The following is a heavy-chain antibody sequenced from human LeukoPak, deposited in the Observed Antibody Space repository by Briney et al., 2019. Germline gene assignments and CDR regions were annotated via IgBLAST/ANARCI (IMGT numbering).Heavy chain of an antibody. D-gene: IGHD3-16*01. CDR2: ISAYNGNT. CDR3: ARVPFWGQRHDY. Sequence: ASVKVSCKTSGYTFTIYGLSWVRQAPGQGLEWMGWISAYNGNTNYAQKLQGRVTMTTDTSTSTAYMELRSLRSDDTAVYYCARVPFWGQRHDYWGQGTLVTASS. V-gene: IGHV1-18*01. CDR1: GYTFTIYG. J-gene: IGHJ4*02.